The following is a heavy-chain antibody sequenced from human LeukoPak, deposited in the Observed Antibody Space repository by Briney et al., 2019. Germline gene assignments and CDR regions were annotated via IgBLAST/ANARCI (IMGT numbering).Heavy chain of an antibody. D-gene: IGHD4-23*01. CDR2: IYYTEST. V-gene: IGHV4-59*01. J-gene: IGHJ4*02. CDR3: ARVGFGNTPHPIDY. Sequence: PSETLSLTCTVSGGSISSYYWSWIRQPPGKGLEWIGYIYYTESTNYNPSLKSRVTISVDTSKNQFSLELSSVTAADTAVYYCARVGFGNTPHPIDYWGQGTLVTVSS. CDR1: GGSISSYY.